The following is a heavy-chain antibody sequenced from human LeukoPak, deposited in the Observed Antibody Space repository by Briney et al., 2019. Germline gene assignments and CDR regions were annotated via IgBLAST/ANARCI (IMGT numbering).Heavy chain of an antibody. Sequence: GGPLRLSCAASGFTFSSYWMHWVRQAPGKGLVWVSRINSDGTSTAYADSVKGRFTISRDNAKNTLYLQMNSLRVEDTAVYYCGRALGSPLDYWGQGTLVTVSA. CDR3: GRALGSPLDY. J-gene: IGHJ4*02. D-gene: IGHD1-26*01. V-gene: IGHV3-74*01. CDR2: INSDGTST. CDR1: GFTFSSYW.